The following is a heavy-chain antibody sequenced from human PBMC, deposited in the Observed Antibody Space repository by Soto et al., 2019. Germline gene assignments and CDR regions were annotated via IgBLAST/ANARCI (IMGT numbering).Heavy chain of an antibody. CDR3: ARLEGLATISYYFDF. Sequence: SETLSLTCAVYGGSFSGYYWSWIRQPPGKGLEWIGRINHSGSANYNPSLQTRVTISLDKSKSQFSLELNSVTAADSAVYFCARLEGLATISYYFDFWGPGALVTVSS. CDR2: INHSGSA. V-gene: IGHV4-34*01. J-gene: IGHJ4*02. CDR1: GGSFSGYY. D-gene: IGHD3-9*01.